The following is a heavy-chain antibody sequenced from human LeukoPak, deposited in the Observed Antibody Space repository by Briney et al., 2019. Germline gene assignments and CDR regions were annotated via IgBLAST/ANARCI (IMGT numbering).Heavy chain of an antibody. V-gene: IGHV1-18*01. CDR1: GYTFTSYG. CDR2: ISAYNGNT. D-gene: IGHD5-12*01. J-gene: IGHJ6*03. Sequence: ASVKVSCKASGYTFTSYGISWVRQAPGQGLEWMGWISAYNGNTNYAQKPQGRVTMTTDTSTSTAYMELRSLRSDDTAVYYCARGVRGYSGYDSYYYYMDVWGKGTTVTVSS. CDR3: ARGVRGYSGYDSYYYYMDV.